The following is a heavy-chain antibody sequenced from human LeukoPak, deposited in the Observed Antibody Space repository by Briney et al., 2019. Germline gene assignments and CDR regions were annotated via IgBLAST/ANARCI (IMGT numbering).Heavy chain of an antibody. D-gene: IGHD3-9*01. CDR1: GFTFSNFF. CDR3: ARARLGTVTGYHFDY. V-gene: IGHV3-33*01. J-gene: IGHJ4*02. CDR2: IWYDGSKT. Sequence: GGSLRLSCAASGFTFSNFFMHWVRQAPGKGLEWVALIWYDGSKTYYVDSVKGRFTISRDNSKDTVYLQMHSLRAEDTAVYHCARARLGTVTGYHFDYWGQGIPVTVSS.